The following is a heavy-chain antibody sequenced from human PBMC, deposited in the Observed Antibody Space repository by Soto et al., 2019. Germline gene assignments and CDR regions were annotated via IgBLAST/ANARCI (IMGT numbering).Heavy chain of an antibody. J-gene: IGHJ6*03. CDR1: GFTFSSYA. CDR2: ISGSGGST. CDR3: AKVKGVAAAGPKYYYMDV. Sequence: PGGSLRLSCAPSGFTFSSYAMSWVRQAPGKGLEWVSAISGSGGSTYYADSVKGRFTISRDNSKNTLYLQMNSLRAEDTAVYYCAKVKGVAAAGPKYYYMDVWGKGTTVTVSS. D-gene: IGHD6-13*01. V-gene: IGHV3-23*01.